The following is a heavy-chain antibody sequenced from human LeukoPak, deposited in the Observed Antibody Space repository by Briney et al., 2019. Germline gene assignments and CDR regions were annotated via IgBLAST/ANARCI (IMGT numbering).Heavy chain of an antibody. J-gene: IGHJ4*02. Sequence: SETLSLTCAVYGGSFSGYYWSWIRQPPGKGLEWIGEINHSGSTNYNPSLKSRVTISVDTSKNQFSLKLTSVTAADTAVYYCARGSAIGLAYWGQGTLVTVSS. D-gene: IGHD5-24*01. CDR3: ARGSAIGLAY. CDR1: GGSFSGYY. V-gene: IGHV4-34*01. CDR2: INHSGST.